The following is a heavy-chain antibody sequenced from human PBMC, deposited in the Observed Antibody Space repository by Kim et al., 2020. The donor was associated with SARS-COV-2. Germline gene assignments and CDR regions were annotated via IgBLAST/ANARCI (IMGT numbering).Heavy chain of an antibody. CDR1: GGSISSSSYY. D-gene: IGHD5-18*01. V-gene: IGHV4-39*07. CDR2: IYYSGST. J-gene: IGHJ5*02. Sequence: SETLSLTCTVSGGSISSSSYYWGWIRQPPGKGLEWIGSIYYSGSTYYNPSLKSRVTISVDTSKNQFSLKLSSVTAADTAVYYCARDLSGTAMVPTSWFDPWGQGTLVTVSS. CDR3: ARDLSGTAMVPTSWFDP.